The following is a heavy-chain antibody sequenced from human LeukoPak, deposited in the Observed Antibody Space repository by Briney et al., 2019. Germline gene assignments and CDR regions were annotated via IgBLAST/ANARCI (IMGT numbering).Heavy chain of an antibody. D-gene: IGHD3-9*01. V-gene: IGHV4-59*01. J-gene: IGHJ6*02. CDR1: GGSISSYY. CDR2: IYYSGST. CDR3: ARGELRYFDWFYYGMDV. Sequence: SETLSLTCTVSGGSISSYYWSWIRQPPGKGLEWIGYIYYSGSTNYNPSLKSRVTISVDTSKNQFSLKLSSVTAADTAVYYCARGELRYFDWFYYGMDVWGQGTTVTVSS.